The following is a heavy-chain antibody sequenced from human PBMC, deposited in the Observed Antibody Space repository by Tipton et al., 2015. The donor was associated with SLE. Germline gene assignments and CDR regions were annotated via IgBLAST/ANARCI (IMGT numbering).Heavy chain of an antibody. D-gene: IGHD1-1*01. V-gene: IGHV4-59*01. J-gene: IGHJ5*02. CDR3: ARAFLTTGATGDWFAP. CDR1: GGSISTYY. Sequence: TLSLTCTVSGGSISTYYWSWIRQPPGKGLEWIGYIYYSGSTNYNPSLKSRVTISIDTSKNQFSLKLSSVTAADTALYYCARAFLTTGATGDWFAPWGQGTLVTVSS. CDR2: IYYSGST.